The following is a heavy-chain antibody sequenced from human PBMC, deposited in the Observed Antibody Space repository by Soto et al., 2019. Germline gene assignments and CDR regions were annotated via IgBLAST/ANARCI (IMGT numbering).Heavy chain of an antibody. J-gene: IGHJ6*02. Sequence: EVQLLESGGGLVQPGGSLRLSCAASGLTSSDSAMSWVRQAPGKGLEWVSAISGAGGSTYYADSVKGRFTISRDNFKKMMYLPMDSLRVEDTAVYYCAKFLAAPPRKGPYGMEVWGQGTTVIVSS. V-gene: IGHV3-23*01. CDR3: AKFLAAPPRKGPYGMEV. D-gene: IGHD6-6*01. CDR2: ISGAGGST. CDR1: GLTSSDSA.